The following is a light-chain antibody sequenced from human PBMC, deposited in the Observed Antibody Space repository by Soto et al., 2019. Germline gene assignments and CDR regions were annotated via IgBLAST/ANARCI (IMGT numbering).Light chain of an antibody. V-gene: IGKV3-11*01. CDR2: DAS. J-gene: IGKJ1*01. Sequence: VLTQSPATLSLSLGDRATLSCRASQSVSSYLAWYQQKPGQAPRLLIYDASNRATGIPARLSGSGSGTDFTLTIRSPEPEDFAFYYCQERSNWTFGQGTKVDNK. CDR1: QSVSSY. CDR3: QERSNWT.